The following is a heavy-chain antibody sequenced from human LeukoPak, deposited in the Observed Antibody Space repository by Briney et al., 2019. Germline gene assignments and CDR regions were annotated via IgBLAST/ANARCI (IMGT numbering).Heavy chain of an antibody. CDR3: ARREDCSGGSCYSGAFDI. CDR2: IIPIFGTA. Sequence: SVKVSCEASGGTFSSYAISWVRQAPGQGLEWMGGIIPIFGTANYAQKFQGRVTITADESTSTAYMELSSLRSEDTAVYYCARREDCSGGSCYSGAFDIWGQGTMVTVSS. V-gene: IGHV1-69*13. D-gene: IGHD2-15*01. J-gene: IGHJ3*02. CDR1: GGTFSSYA.